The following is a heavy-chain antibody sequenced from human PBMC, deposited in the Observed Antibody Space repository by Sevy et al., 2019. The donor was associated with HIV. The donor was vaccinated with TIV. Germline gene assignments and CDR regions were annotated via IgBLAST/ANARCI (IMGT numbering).Heavy chain of an antibody. J-gene: IGHJ3*02. Sequence: GGSLRLSCAASGFTFSSYSMNWVRQAPGKGLEWVSYISSSSSTIYYADSVKGRFTISRDNAKNSLYLQMNSLRAEDTAVYYWARGGIVVGGAFDIWGQGTMVTVS. CDR2: ISSSSSTI. V-gene: IGHV3-48*01. CDR1: GFTFSSYS. D-gene: IGHD2-15*01. CDR3: ARGGIVVGGAFDI.